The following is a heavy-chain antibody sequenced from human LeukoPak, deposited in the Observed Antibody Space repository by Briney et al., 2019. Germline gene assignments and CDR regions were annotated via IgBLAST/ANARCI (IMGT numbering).Heavy chain of an antibody. J-gene: IGHJ4*02. CDR1: GGSISSGGYS. Sequence: PAQTLSLTCAVSGGSISSGGYSWSWIRQPPGKGREWIGYIYHSGRTYYNPSLKRQVTISVERSKNPFSLKLSSVTAADTAVYYCARGYFGLFDYWGQGTLVTVSS. V-gene: IGHV4-30-2*01. CDR3: ARGYFGLFDY. D-gene: IGHD3-9*01. CDR2: IYHSGRT.